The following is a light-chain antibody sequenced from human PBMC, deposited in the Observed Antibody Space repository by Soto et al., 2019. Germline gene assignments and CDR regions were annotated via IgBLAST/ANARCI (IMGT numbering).Light chain of an antibody. CDR3: QTWGTPWV. V-gene: IGLV4-69*01. CDR1: SXXSSYA. Sequence: AXXXXXVXXTXXXXSXXSSYAIAWHQQQPEKGPRYLMKLNSDGSHSKGDGIPXRFSGSSSGAERYLTISSLESEDEADYYCQTWGTPWVFGGGTQLTVL. J-gene: IGLJ3*02. CDR2: LNSDGSH.